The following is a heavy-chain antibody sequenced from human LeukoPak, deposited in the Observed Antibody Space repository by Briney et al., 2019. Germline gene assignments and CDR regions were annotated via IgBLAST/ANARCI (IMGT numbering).Heavy chain of an antibody. CDR2: IYYSGST. CDR1: GGSISSYY. V-gene: IGHV4-59*01. J-gene: IGHJ6*02. D-gene: IGHD3-3*01. CDR3: ARDNTIFGVVTDYYYGMDV. Sequence: SETLSLTCTVSGGSISSYYWSWIRQPPGKGLEWIAYIYYSGSTNYNPSLKSRVTISVDTSKNQFSLKLSSVTAADTAVYYCARDNTIFGVVTDYYYGMDVWGQGTTVTVSS.